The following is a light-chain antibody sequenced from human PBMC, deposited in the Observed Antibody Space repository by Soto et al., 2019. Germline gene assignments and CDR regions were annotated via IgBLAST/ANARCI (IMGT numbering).Light chain of an antibody. V-gene: IGLV1-40*01. J-gene: IGLJ2*01. CDR2: GNS. CDR3: QSYDSSLSVV. Sequence: QSVLTQPPSVSGAPGQRVTISCTGSSSNIGAGYDVHWYQQLPGTAPKILIYGNSNRPSGVPDRFSGSKSGTSASLAITGRQAEDEADYYCQSYDSSLSVVFGGGTQLTV. CDR1: SSNIGAGYD.